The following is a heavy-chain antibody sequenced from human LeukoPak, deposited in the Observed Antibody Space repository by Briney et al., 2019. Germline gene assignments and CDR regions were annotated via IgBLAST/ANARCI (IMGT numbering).Heavy chain of an antibody. Sequence: GASVKVSCTASGATFTSYAISWGRQAPGQGLEWRGGIIPIFGTANYTQKFQGRVTITTDEATSTAYMELSGLRSEDTAVYYCARALISMIVVVPNHAFDIWGQGTMVTVSS. J-gene: IGHJ3*02. CDR3: ARALISMIVVVPNHAFDI. D-gene: IGHD3-22*01. CDR1: GATFTSYA. V-gene: IGHV1-69*05. CDR2: IIPIFGTA.